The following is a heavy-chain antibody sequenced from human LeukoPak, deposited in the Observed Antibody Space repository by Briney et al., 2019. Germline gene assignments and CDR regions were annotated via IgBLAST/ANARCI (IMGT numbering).Heavy chain of an antibody. CDR2: ISSSSTYI. Sequence: GGSLRLSCAASGFTFSSYSMNWVRQAPGKGLEWVSSISSSSTYIYSADSLKGRFTISRDNAKNSLYLQMNSLRAEDTAVYYCAKDNSGSYLNAFDIWGQGTMVTVSS. CDR3: AKDNSGSYLNAFDI. V-gene: IGHV3-21*04. J-gene: IGHJ3*02. CDR1: GFTFSSYS. D-gene: IGHD1-26*01.